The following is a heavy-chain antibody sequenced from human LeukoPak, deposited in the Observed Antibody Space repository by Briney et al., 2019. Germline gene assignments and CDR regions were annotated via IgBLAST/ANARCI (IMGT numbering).Heavy chain of an antibody. V-gene: IGHV1-69*05. CDR3: AREGLQTYNWNYYVGNYYYYYLDV. D-gene: IGHD1-7*01. Sequence: SVKVSCKASGGTFSSYAISWVRQAPGQGLEWMGRIIPIFGTANYAQKFQGRVTITTDESTSTAYMELSSLRSEDTAVYYGAREGLQTYNWNYYVGNYYYYYLDVWGKGTTVTVSS. J-gene: IGHJ6*03. CDR1: GGTFSSYA. CDR2: IIPIFGTA.